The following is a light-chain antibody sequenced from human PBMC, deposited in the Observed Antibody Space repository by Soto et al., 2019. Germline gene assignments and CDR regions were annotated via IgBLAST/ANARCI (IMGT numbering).Light chain of an antibody. J-gene: IGKJ1*01. CDR3: QQCGSSPS. CDR1: QSVSSSY. V-gene: IGKV3-20*01. Sequence: EIVLTQSPGTLSLSPGERATLSCRASQSVSSSYLAWYQQKPGQAPRLLIYDTSSRATGIPDRFSGSGSGTSFPLAISKLEPEDFAGYYCQQCGSSPSFGQGTKVELK. CDR2: DTS.